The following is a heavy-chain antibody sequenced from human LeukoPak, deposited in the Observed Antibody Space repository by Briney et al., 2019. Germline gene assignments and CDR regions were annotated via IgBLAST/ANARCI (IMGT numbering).Heavy chain of an antibody. V-gene: IGHV3-33*01. Sequence: GGSLRLSCAASGFTFSSYGMHWVRQAPGRGREWVALIWYDGSNKYYADSVKGRFTISRDNSKNTLYLQVNSLRAEDTAVYYCARDRESGTTRWFDPWGQGTLVTVSS. CDR1: GFTFSSYG. CDR3: ARDRESGTTRWFDP. J-gene: IGHJ5*02. D-gene: IGHD1-7*01. CDR2: IWYDGSNK.